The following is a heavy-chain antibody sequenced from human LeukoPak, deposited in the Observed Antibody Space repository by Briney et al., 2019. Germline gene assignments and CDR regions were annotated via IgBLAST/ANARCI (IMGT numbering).Heavy chain of an antibody. Sequence: ASVKVSCKASGYTFTSYGISWVRQAPGQGLEWMGWISAYNGNTNYAQKLQGRVTMTTDTSTSTAYMELRSLRSDDTAVYYCARGGYYYDSSGYYLCIVYWGQGTLVTVSS. J-gene: IGHJ4*02. V-gene: IGHV1-18*01. D-gene: IGHD3-22*01. CDR1: GYTFTSYG. CDR3: ARGGYYYDSSGYYLCIVY. CDR2: ISAYNGNT.